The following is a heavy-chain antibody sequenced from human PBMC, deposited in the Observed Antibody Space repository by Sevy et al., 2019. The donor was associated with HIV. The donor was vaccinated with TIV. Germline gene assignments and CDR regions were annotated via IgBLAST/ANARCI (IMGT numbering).Heavy chain of an antibody. CDR2: ISISCSAI. Sequence: GGSLRLSCAASGFTFSRYSMNWVRQAPRKGLEWVSSISISCSAIYYADSVKGRFTISRDNAKNSLYLQMDSLTAEDTAVYYCARGFCVSSSCSGSSWGQGNLVTVSS. CDR3: ARGFCVSSSCSGSS. CDR1: GFTFSRYS. V-gene: IGHV3-48*01. D-gene: IGHD2-2*01. J-gene: IGHJ4*02.